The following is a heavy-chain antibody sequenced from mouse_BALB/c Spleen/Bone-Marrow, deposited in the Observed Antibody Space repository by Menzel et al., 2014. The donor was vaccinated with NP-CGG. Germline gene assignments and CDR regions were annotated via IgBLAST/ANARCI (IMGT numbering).Heavy chain of an antibody. Sequence: EVMLVESGGGLVQPGGSLKLSCAASGFTFSGFTMSWVRQSPETRLEWVAYISTGGGNTYYADSVKGRFTISRDNAKNTLYLQMSSLKSEDTAMYYCARHDGYGNLRGGNALDYWGQGTSVTVSS. CDR1: GFTFSGFT. V-gene: IGHV5-12-2*01. CDR3: ARHDGYGNLRGGNALDY. J-gene: IGHJ4*01. D-gene: IGHD2-1*01. CDR2: ISTGGGNT.